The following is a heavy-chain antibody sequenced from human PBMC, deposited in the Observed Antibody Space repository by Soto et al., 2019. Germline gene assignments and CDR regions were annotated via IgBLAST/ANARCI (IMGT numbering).Heavy chain of an antibody. D-gene: IGHD3-9*01. Sequence: PSETLSLTCAVYGGSFSGYYWSWIRQPPGKGPEWIGEINHSGSTNYNPSLKSRVTISVDTSKNQFSLKLSSVTAADTAVYYCARTGYYDYGMDVWGQGTTVTVSS. V-gene: IGHV4-34*01. J-gene: IGHJ6*02. CDR2: INHSGST. CDR1: GGSFSGYY. CDR3: ARTGYYDYGMDV.